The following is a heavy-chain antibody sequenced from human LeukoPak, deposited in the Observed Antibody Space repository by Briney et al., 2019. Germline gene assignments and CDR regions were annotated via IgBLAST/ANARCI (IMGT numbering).Heavy chain of an antibody. CDR3: ARGPRPPTIFGVVDY. CDR1: GFTFSSYA. CDR2: ISGSGGST. J-gene: IGHJ4*02. D-gene: IGHD3-3*01. Sequence: GGSLRLSCTASGFTFSSYAMSWVRQAPGKGLEWVSAISGSGGSTYYADSVKGRFTISRDNSKNTLYLQMGSLRAEDMAVYYCARGPRPPTIFGVVDYWGQGTLVTVSS. V-gene: IGHV3-23*01.